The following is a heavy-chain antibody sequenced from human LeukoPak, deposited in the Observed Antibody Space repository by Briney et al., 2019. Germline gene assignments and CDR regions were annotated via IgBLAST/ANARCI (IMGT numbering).Heavy chain of an antibody. CDR3: ARANYYDNSGYSRGAFDI. D-gene: IGHD3-22*01. CDR2: IFHSGST. V-gene: IGHV4-38-2*02. CDR1: GYSISSGFY. J-gene: IGHJ3*02. Sequence: SETLSLTCSVSGYSISSGFYWGWIRQPPGKGLEWIGSIFHSGSTYYNSSLKSRVTISVDTSKNQFSLKLSSVTAADTAVYYRARANYYDNSGYSRGAFDIWGQGTVVTVSS.